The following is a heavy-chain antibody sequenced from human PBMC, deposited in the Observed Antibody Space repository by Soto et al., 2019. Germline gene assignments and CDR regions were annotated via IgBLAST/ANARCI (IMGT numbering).Heavy chain of an antibody. Sequence: GGSLRLSCAASGFTFSSCAMSWVRQAPGKGLECISLISGTGVPTLYAESVKGRFSVSRDNSKNTLFLEMNNLRVDDTAIYYCAKSFCSSSSCFFVWVDPWGPGTLVTVSS. V-gene: IGHV3-23*01. D-gene: IGHD2-2*01. J-gene: IGHJ5*02. CDR3: AKSFCSSSSCFFVWVDP. CDR1: GFTFSSCA. CDR2: ISGTGVPT.